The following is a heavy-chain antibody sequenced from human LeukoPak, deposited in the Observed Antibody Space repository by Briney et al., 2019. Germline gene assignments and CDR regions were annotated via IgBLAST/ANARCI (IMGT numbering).Heavy chain of an antibody. V-gene: IGHV4-34*01. Sequence: PSETLSLTCAVYGGSFSGYYWNWIRQPPGKGLEWIGEINHSGSTNYNPSLKSRVTISVDTSKNQFSLRLSSVTAADTAVYFCARLDEGAYSLWGQGTLVTVSS. CDR2: INHSGST. CDR1: GGSFSGYY. J-gene: IGHJ4*02. D-gene: IGHD1-26*01. CDR3: ARLDEGAYSL.